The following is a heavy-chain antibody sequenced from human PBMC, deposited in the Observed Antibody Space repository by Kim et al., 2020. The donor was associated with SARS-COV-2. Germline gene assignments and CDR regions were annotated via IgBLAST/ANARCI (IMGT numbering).Heavy chain of an antibody. J-gene: IGHJ6*02. D-gene: IGHD3-16*01. Sequence: GGSLRLSCAVSGFTVSTNYMNWVRQAPGKGLEWVSIIYIGDSTDYADSVKGRFTISRDNSKNPIFLQMNSLRAEDTAVYYCARGGTLGGYYGMDVWGQGTTVTVSS. V-gene: IGHV3-53*01. CDR3: ARGGTLGGYYGMDV. CDR2: IYIGDST. CDR1: GFTVSTNY.